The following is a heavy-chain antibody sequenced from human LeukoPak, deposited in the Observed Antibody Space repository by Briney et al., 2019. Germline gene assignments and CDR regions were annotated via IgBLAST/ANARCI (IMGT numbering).Heavy chain of an antibody. CDR2: INLSGST. D-gene: IGHD2-21*02. V-gene: IGHV4-34*01. CDR3: ARVSISVFGVVTAHLDS. CDR1: GGSFRGSY. Sequence: SETLSLTCGVPGGSFRGSYWGWIPQPPGKGLEWIGAINLSGSTNYNSSLTSRVTISLDTSKTQSSLNWRSVTTAHTAVYYCARVSISVFGVVTAHLDSWGQKTLVAVSS. J-gene: IGHJ4*02.